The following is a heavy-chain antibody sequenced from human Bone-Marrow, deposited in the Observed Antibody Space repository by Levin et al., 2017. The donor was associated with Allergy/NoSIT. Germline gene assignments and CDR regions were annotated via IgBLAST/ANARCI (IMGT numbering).Heavy chain of an antibody. J-gene: IGHJ4*02. Sequence: SETLSLTCTVSGGSISSYYWSWIRQPPGKGLEWIGYIYYSGSTNYNPSLKSRVTISVDTSKNQFSLKLSSVTAADTAVYYCARDSSGWGGFDYWGQGTLVTVSS. V-gene: IGHV4-59*01. CDR3: ARDSSGWGGFDY. CDR2: IYYSGST. D-gene: IGHD6-19*01. CDR1: GGSISSYY.